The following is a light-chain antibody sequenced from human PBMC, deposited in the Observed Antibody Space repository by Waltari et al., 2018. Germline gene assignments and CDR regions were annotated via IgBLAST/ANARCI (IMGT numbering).Light chain of an antibody. CDR3: FSYTASDAWL. CDR1: SGDVGGYNS. CDR2: DVN. V-gene: IGLV2-14*01. J-gene: IGLJ3*02. Sequence: QSALTQPASVSGSPGQSITISCTGSSGDVGGYNSVSWYQQYPGSAPKLIIYDVNKRPSGVSYRFSDSKSGNTASLTISGLQGEDEADYYCFSYTASDAWLFGGGTKLTVL.